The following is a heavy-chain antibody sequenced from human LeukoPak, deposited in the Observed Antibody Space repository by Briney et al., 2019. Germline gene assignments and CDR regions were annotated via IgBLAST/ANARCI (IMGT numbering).Heavy chain of an antibody. CDR3: ASVGRSNRGGY. J-gene: IGHJ4*02. CDR2: ISSSGSTI. V-gene: IGHV3-48*03. Sequence: QPGGSLRLACAVSGFTFSTYEMNWVRQAPGKGLEWVSYISSSGSTIHYPDSVKGRFTISRDNARSSLFLQMSSLRVEDTAVYYCASVGRSNRGGYWGRGTLVAVSS. CDR1: GFTFSTYE. D-gene: IGHD1-1*01.